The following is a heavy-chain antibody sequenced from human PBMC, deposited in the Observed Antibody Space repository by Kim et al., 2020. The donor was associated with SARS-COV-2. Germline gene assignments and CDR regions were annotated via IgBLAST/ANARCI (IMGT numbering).Heavy chain of an antibody. V-gene: IGHV4-39*01. CDR3: ARHLRGTMIVVVITPLNYFDY. CDR1: GGSISSSSYY. Sequence: SETLSLTCTVSGGSISSSSYYWGWIRQPPGKGLEWIGSIYYSGSTYYNPSLKSRVTISVDTPKNQFSLKLSSVTAADTAVYYCARHLRGTMIVVVITPLNYFDYWGQGTLVTVSS. D-gene: IGHD3-22*01. J-gene: IGHJ4*02. CDR2: IYYSGST.